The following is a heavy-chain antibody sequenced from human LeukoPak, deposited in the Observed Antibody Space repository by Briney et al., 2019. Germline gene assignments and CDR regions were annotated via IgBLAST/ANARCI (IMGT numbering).Heavy chain of an antibody. CDR2: IWYDGSNK. CDR3: VRGQGVTTEAYYMDV. Sequence: GGSLRLSCAASGFTLSSYGMHGVRQAPGKGLEGVAVIWYDGSNKYYADSAKGRFTISRDNSKNTLYLQMNSLRAEDTAVYYCVRGQGVTTEAYYMDVWGKGTTITVSS. CDR1: GFTLSSYG. J-gene: IGHJ6*03. V-gene: IGHV3-33*01. D-gene: IGHD4-11*01.